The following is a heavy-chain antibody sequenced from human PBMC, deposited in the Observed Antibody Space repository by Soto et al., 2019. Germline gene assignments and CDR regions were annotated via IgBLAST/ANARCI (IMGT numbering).Heavy chain of an antibody. V-gene: IGHV3-21*01. Sequence: GGSLRLSCAASGFTFSSYSMNWVRQAPGKGLEWVSSISSSSSYIYYADSVKGRFTISRDNAKNSLYLQMNSLRAEDTAVYYCEVGYSSSWLSFGYWGQGTLVTVSS. J-gene: IGHJ4*02. D-gene: IGHD6-13*01. CDR2: ISSSSSYI. CDR1: GFTFSSYS. CDR3: EVGYSSSWLSFGY.